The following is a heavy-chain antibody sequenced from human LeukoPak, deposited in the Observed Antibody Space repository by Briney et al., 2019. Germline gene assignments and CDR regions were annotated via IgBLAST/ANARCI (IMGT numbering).Heavy chain of an antibody. CDR1: GLTFSSYG. CDR3: AKDLSSSWPSFDY. V-gene: IGHV3-30*18. Sequence: GRSLRLSCAASGLTFSSYGMHWVRQAPGKGLDWVAVISYDGSNKYYADSVKGRFTISRDDSKNTLYLQMNSLRAEDTAVYYCAKDLSSSWPSFDYWGQGTLVTVSS. D-gene: IGHD6-13*01. CDR2: ISYDGSNK. J-gene: IGHJ4*02.